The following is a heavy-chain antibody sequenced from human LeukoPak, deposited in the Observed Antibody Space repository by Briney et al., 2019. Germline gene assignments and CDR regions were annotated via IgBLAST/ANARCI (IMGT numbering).Heavy chain of an antibody. D-gene: IGHD2-21*01. CDR3: ARQGSRGCIVVVIEN. Sequence: PSATLSLTCTVSGGSISSSSYYWGWIRQPPGKGLEWIGSIYYSGSTYYNPSLKSRVTISVDTSKNQFSLKLSSVTAADTAVYYCARQGSRGCIVVVIENWGQGTLVTVSS. V-gene: IGHV4-39*01. J-gene: IGHJ4*02. CDR1: GGSISSSSYY. CDR2: IYYSGST.